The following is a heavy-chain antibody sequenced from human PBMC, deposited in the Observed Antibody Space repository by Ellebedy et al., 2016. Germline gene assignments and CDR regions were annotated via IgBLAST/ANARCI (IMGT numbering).Heavy chain of an antibody. V-gene: IGHV4-34*01. D-gene: IGHD2-2*01. Sequence: SETLSLTCAVHSGSFSDYFRSWIRQPPGKGLEWIGEINHSGDTNYNPSLKSRVIISVDTSKHQFSLKLTSVTAADTAVYYCARGVPLLYCSSTSCPLDYWGQGTLVTVSS. CDR3: ARGVPLLYCSSTSCPLDY. J-gene: IGHJ4*02. CDR2: INHSGDT. CDR1: SGSFSDYF.